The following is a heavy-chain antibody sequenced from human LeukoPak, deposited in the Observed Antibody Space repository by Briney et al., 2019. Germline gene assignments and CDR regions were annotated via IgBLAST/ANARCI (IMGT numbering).Heavy chain of an antibody. CDR1: GFTFSNYA. J-gene: IGHJ4*02. V-gene: IGHV3-23*01. CDR2: LSDSGITT. Sequence: PGGSLRLSCATSGFTFSNYAMSWVRQAPGKGLEWVSALSDSGITTYYADSVKGRFTISRDNSKNTLFLQMNSLRVEDTALYFCAKARVSGNSIYFDHWGQGTLVTVSS. D-gene: IGHD3-3*01. CDR3: AKARVSGNSIYFDH.